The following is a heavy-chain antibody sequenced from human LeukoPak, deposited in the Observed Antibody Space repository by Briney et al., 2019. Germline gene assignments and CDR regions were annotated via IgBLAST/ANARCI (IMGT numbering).Heavy chain of an antibody. CDR2: IYSGGST. V-gene: IGHV3-66*01. Sequence: GGSLRLSCAASGFTFSSCAMTWVRQAPGKGLEWVSVIYSGGSTYYADSVKGRFTISRDNAEKSLYLQMDSLRGEGTAVYYCTRDVASSTYHFESSGLLDYWGQGTLVTVSS. J-gene: IGHJ4*02. D-gene: IGHD3-22*01. CDR3: TRDVASSTYHFESSGLLDY. CDR1: GFTFSSCA.